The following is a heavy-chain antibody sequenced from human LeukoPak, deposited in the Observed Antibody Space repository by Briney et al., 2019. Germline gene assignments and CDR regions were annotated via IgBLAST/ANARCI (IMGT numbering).Heavy chain of an antibody. CDR3: ARTEMATPGYYYYMDV. CDR2: ISAYNGNT. D-gene: IGHD5-24*01. J-gene: IGHJ6*03. CDR1: GYTFTIYG. V-gene: IGHV1-18*01. Sequence: GASVTVSCTASGYTFTIYGISWVRQAPGQGLEWMGWISAYNGNTNYAQKLQGRVTMTTDTATSTAYMELRSLRSEDTAVYYCARTEMATPGYYYYMDVWGKGTTVTVSS.